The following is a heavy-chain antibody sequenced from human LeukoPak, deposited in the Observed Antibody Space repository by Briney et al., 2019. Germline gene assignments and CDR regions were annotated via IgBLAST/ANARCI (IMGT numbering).Heavy chain of an antibody. CDR1: GYTFTSYG. D-gene: IGHD3-10*01. V-gene: IGHV1-18*01. CDR3: ARDRYYGSGSYYIRYYYYMDV. CDR2: ISAYNGNT. J-gene: IGHJ6*03. Sequence: ASVKVSCKASGYTFTSYGISWVRQAPGQGLEWMGWISAYNGNTNYAQKLQGRVIMTTDTSTSTAYMELRSLRSDDTAVYYCARDRYYGSGSYYIRYYYYMDVWGKGTTVTVS.